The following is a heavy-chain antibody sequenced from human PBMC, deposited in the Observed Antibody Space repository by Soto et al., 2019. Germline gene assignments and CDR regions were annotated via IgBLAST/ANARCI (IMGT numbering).Heavy chain of an antibody. CDR2: ISAYNGNT. V-gene: IGHV1-18*01. D-gene: IGHD2-2*01. Sequence: QVQLVQSGAEVKKPGASVKVSCKASGYTFTSYGISWVRQAPGQGLEWMGWISAYNGNTNYAQKLQGRVTMTTVTSTSTAYMELRSLRSDDTAVYYCARRIVVVPAAMFGPGGYYYYGMDVWGQGTTVTVSS. J-gene: IGHJ6*02. CDR1: GYTFTSYG. CDR3: ARRIVVVPAAMFGPGGYYYYGMDV.